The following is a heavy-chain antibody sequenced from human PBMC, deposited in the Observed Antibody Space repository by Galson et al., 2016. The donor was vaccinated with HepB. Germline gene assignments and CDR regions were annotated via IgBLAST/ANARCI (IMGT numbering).Heavy chain of an antibody. V-gene: IGHV1-2*02. D-gene: IGHD2-2*01. CDR2: INPNNGDT. CDR3: ARDSGDGCEGNICYGVALLFDV. J-gene: IGHJ3*01. Sequence: SVKVSCKASGYIFTGYYMHWVRQAPGQGPEWMGWINPNNGDTYLAQKFQGRVTMTRDTSTSTAYMELSSLRFDDTAVYFCARDSGDGCEGNICYGVALLFDVWGQGTLLTVSS. CDR1: GYIFTGYY.